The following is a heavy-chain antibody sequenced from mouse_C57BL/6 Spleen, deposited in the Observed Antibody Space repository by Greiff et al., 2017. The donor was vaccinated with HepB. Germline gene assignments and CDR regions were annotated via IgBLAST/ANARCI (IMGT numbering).Heavy chain of an antibody. J-gene: IGHJ4*01. Sequence: VQLQQSGPELVKPGASVKISCKASGYSFTGYYMNWVKQSPEKSLEWIGEINPSTGGTTYNQKFKAKATLTVDKSSSTAYMQHKSLTSEDSAVYYCARSPFYYYGSSYGAMDYWGQGTSVTVSS. CDR2: INPSTGGT. CDR1: GYSFTGYY. D-gene: IGHD1-1*01. CDR3: ARSPFYYYGSSYGAMDY. V-gene: IGHV1-42*01.